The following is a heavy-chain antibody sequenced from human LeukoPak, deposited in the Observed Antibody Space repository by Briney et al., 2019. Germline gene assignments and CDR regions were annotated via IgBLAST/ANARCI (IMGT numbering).Heavy chain of an antibody. J-gene: IGHJ4*02. Sequence: ASVKVSCRASGYTFTGYYMHWVRQAPGQGLEWMGWINPNSGGTNYAQKFQGRVTMTTDTSTSTAYMELRSLRSDDTAVYYCARDLRHKVEIAVAGIDYWGQGTLVTVSS. CDR1: GYTFTGYY. CDR3: ARDLRHKVEIAVAGIDY. V-gene: IGHV1-2*02. CDR2: INPNSGGT. D-gene: IGHD6-19*01.